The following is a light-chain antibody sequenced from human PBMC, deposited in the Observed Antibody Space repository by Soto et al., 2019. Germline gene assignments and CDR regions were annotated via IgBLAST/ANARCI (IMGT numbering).Light chain of an antibody. CDR3: QQYTHWPT. CDR1: QSVSTN. J-gene: IGKJ1*01. V-gene: IGKV3-15*01. CDR2: GAS. Sequence: EIVLTQSPATLSLSPGERATLSCGASQSVSTNLAWYQQKPGQAPRLLIYGASTRATGIPARFSGGGSETEFTLTISSLQSEDFAVYYCQQYTHWPTFGQGTKV.